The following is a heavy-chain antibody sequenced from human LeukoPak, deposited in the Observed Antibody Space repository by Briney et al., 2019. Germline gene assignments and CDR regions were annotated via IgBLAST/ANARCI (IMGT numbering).Heavy chain of an antibody. J-gene: IGHJ4*02. V-gene: IGHV3-30-3*01. CDR1: GFTFSSYA. D-gene: IGHD6-13*01. Sequence: PGGSLRLSRAASGFTFSSYAMHWVRQAPGKGLEWVAVISYDGSNKYYADSVKGRFTISRDNFKNTLYLQMNSLRAEDTAVYYCARDSNPGQQLSTGFDYWGQGTLVTVSS. CDR3: ARDSNPGQQLSTGFDY. CDR2: ISYDGSNK.